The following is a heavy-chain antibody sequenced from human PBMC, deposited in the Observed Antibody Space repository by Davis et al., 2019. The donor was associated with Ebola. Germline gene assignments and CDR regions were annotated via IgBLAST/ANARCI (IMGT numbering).Heavy chain of an antibody. CDR2: IIPILGIA. J-gene: IGHJ3*02. D-gene: IGHD3-22*01. CDR3: ARAAYYYDSSGYYHSAFDI. Sequence: AASVKVSCKASGGTFSSYTISWVRQAPGQRLEWMGRIIPILGIANYAQKFQGRVTITADKSTSTAYMELSSLRSEDTAVYYCARAAYYYDSSGYYHSAFDIWGQGTMVTVSS. CDR1: GGTFSSYT. V-gene: IGHV1-69*02.